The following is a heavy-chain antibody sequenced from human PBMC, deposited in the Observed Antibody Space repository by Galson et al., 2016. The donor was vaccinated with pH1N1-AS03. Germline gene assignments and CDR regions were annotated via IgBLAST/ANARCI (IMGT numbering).Heavy chain of an antibody. CDR1: GFTFKNYA. CDR2: ISGIGTST. CDR3: AKEGDEGAFDC. J-gene: IGHJ4*02. V-gene: IGHV3-23*01. Sequence: SLRLSCAASGFTFKNYAMSWVRQVPGKGLEWVSVISGIGTSTYYAASVKGRFSISRDNARNTLSLQMDGLRAEDTALYYCAKEGDEGAFDCWGQGTLVTVSP.